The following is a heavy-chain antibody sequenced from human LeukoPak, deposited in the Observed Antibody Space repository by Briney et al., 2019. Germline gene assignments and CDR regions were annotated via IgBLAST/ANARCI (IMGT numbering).Heavy chain of an antibody. Sequence: GGSLRLSCAASGFTFDDYAMHWVRQAPGKGLEWVSGISWNSGSIGYADSVKGRFTISRDNAKNSLYLQMNSLRAEDMALYYCAKDSRSAGFDPWGQGTLVTVSS. CDR3: AKDSRSAGFDP. J-gene: IGHJ5*02. CDR2: ISWNSGSI. V-gene: IGHV3-9*03. CDR1: GFTFDDYA.